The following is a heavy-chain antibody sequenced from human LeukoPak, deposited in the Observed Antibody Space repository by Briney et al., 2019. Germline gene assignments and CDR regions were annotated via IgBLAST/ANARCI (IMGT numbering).Heavy chain of an antibody. Sequence: GASVKVSCKASGYTFTGYYMHRVRQAPGQGLEWMGWINPNSGGTNYAQKFQGWVTMTRDTSISTAYMELSRLRSDDTAVYYCARARYCSGGSCATFDYWGQGTLVTVSS. CDR2: INPNSGGT. J-gene: IGHJ4*02. D-gene: IGHD2-15*01. V-gene: IGHV1-2*04. CDR3: ARARYCSGGSCATFDY. CDR1: GYTFTGYY.